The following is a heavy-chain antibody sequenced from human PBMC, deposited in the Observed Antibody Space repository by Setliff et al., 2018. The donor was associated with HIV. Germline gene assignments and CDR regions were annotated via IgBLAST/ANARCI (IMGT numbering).Heavy chain of an antibody. J-gene: IGHJ6*04. CDR2: VYYNGVT. CDR1: GGSVRSDNYF. D-gene: IGHD6-19*01. CDR3: ARHWGSGWCMAMDL. Sequence: SETLSLTCSVSGGSVRSDNYFWSWVRQPPGKGLQYIGTVYYNGVTYFNPSLKSRLTISVDTSKNQFSLKLSSLTAADTAVYYCARHWGSGWCMAMDLWGKGTTVTVSS. V-gene: IGHV4-39*01.